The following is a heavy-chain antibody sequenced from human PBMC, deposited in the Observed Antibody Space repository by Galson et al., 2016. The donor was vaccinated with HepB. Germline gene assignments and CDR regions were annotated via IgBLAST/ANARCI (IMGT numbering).Heavy chain of an antibody. Sequence: SLRLSCAASGFTDTYSWMSWVRQAPGKGLEWVANINQHGGETYYVDSVKGRFTISRDNAKNSLYLQMNSLRPEDTAVYYCSGSDSGSSTPHFDPWGQGTLVTVSS. CDR2: INQHGGET. CDR3: SGSDSGSSTPHFDP. J-gene: IGHJ5*02. CDR1: GFTDTYSW. D-gene: IGHD3-10*01. V-gene: IGHV3-7*03.